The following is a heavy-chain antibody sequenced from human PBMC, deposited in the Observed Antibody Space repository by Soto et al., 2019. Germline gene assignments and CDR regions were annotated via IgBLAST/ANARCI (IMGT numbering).Heavy chain of an antibody. V-gene: IGHV3-66*01. Sequence: GGSLRLSCAASGFTFDDYAMHWVRQAPGKGLEWVSVIYSGGSTYYADSVKGRFTISRDNSKNTLYLQMNSLRAEDTAVYYCARGGLRFLGWLGDYMEVWGKGTTVTVSS. D-gene: IGHD3-3*01. CDR1: GFTFDDYA. CDR3: ARGGLRFLGWLGDYMEV. J-gene: IGHJ6*03. CDR2: IYSGGST.